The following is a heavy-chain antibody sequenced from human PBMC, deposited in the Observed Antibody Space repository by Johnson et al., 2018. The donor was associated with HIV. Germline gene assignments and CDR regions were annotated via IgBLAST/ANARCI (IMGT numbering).Heavy chain of an antibody. V-gene: IGHV3-7*01. CDR3: AKARSSGQGAFDI. D-gene: IGHD6-19*01. Sequence: MLLVESGGGLVQPGGSLRLSCVASGFTFNSDWITWVRQAPGKGLEWVANIKQDGSEKYYVYSVKGRFTISRDNAKNSLYLQMNSLRAEDTAVYYCAKARSSGQGAFDIWGQGTMVTVSS. CDR2: IKQDGSEK. CDR1: GFTFNSDW. J-gene: IGHJ3*02.